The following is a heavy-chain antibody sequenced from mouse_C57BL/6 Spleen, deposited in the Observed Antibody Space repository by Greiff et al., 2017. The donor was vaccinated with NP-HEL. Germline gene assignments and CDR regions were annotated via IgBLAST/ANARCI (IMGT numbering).Heavy chain of an antibody. D-gene: IGHD4-1*01. V-gene: IGHV1-81*01. CDR1: GYTFTSYG. Sequence: VQVVESGAELARPGASVKLSCKASGYTFTSYGISWVKQRTGQGLEWIGEIYPRSGNTYYNEKFKGKATLTADKSSSTAYMELRSLTSEDSAVYFCARRETGTGNYAMDYWGQGTSVTVSS. CDR2: IYPRSGNT. CDR3: ARRETGTGNYAMDY. J-gene: IGHJ4*01.